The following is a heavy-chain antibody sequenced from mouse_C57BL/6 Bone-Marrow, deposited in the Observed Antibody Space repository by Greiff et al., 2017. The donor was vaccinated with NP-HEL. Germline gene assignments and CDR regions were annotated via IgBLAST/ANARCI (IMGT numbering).Heavy chain of an antibody. CDR2: IDPSDSYT. D-gene: IGHD2-5*01. Sequence: VQLQQPGAELVKPGASVKLSCKASGYTFTSYWMQWAKQRPGQGLEWIGEIDPSDSYTNYNQKFKGKATLTVDTSSSTAYMQLSSLTSEDSAVYYCARPGYSTLDYWGQGTTL. J-gene: IGHJ2*01. CDR1: GYTFTSYW. CDR3: ARPGYSTLDY. V-gene: IGHV1-50*01.